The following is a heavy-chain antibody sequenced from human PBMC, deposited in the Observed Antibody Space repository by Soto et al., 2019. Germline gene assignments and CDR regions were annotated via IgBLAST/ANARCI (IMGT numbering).Heavy chain of an antibody. Sequence: EVQLVESGGGLVQPGGSLRLSCAASGFIFSTSWMSWVRQAPGKGLEWVGNIKYDGTEKHYADSVRGRFTISRDNAKNSLYLQMNSLGAEDTALYFCAREASWGPGTLVTVSS. CDR2: IKYDGTEK. V-gene: IGHV3-7*01. J-gene: IGHJ5*02. CDR3: AREAS. CDR1: GFIFSTSW.